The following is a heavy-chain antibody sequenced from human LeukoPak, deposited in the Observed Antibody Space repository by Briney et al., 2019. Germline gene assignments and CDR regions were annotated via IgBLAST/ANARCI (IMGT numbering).Heavy chain of an antibody. CDR1: GGSISSSNW. V-gene: IGHV4-4*02. D-gene: IGHD1-26*01. Sequence: PSETLSLTCAVSGGSISSSNWWSWVRQPPGKGLEWIGEIYHSGSTNYNPSLKSRVTISVDKSKNQFSLKLSSVTAADTAVYYCARRVLYSGSYPYQVVGYFDLWGRGTLVTVSS. J-gene: IGHJ2*01. CDR2: IYHSGST. CDR3: ARRVLYSGSYPYQVVGYFDL.